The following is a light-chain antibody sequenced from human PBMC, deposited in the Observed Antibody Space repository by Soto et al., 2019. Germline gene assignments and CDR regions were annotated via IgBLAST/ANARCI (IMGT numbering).Light chain of an antibody. J-gene: IGKJ2*01. Sequence: DIPITQSPSSLSASVGASVTIYCRASQNINKKLNWYQQKSGKAPSLLIYDSSTFQSGVPSRFSGSGSGTDFTLAITNLQPEDFASYYCQQSFHTPYTFGQGTKVDIK. V-gene: IGKV1-39*01. CDR3: QQSFHTPYT. CDR2: DSS. CDR1: QNINKK.